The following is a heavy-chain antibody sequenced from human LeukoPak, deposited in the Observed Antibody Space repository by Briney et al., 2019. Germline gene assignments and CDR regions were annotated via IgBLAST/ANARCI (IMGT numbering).Heavy chain of an antibody. CDR3: ARAGVHARRALWFGEPPRRWFDP. CDR2: MNPNSGNT. V-gene: IGHV1-8*01. D-gene: IGHD3-10*01. CDR1: GYTFTSYD. J-gene: IGHJ5*02. Sequence: GASVKVSCKASGYTFTSYDINWVRQATGQGLEWMGWMNPNSGNTGYAQKFQGRVTMTRNTSISTAYMELSSLRSEDTAVYYCARAGVHARRALWFGEPPRRWFDPWGQGTLVTVSS.